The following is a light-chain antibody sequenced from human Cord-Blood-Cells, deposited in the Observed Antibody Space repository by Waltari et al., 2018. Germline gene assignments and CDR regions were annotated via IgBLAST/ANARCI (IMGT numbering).Light chain of an antibody. Sequence: EIVLTPSPATLSPPSGERATIACRARQSVSSYLAWYQQKPGQAPRLRIYDASNRSTGMPARFSGSGSGTDFTLTISSREPEDFAVYYCQQRINWPPLTFGQGTKVEIK. CDR1: QSVSSY. CDR2: DAS. CDR3: QQRINWPPLT. J-gene: IGKJ1*01. V-gene: IGKV3-11*01.